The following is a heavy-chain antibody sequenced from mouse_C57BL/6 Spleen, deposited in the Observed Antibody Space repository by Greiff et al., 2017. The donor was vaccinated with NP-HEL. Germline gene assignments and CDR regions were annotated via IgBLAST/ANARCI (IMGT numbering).Heavy chain of an antibody. D-gene: IGHD1-1*01. Sequence: QVQLQQSGAELVKPGASVKMSCKASGYTFTSYWITWVKQRPGQGLEWIGDIYPGSGSTNYNEKFKSKATLTVDTSSSTAYMQLSSLTSEDSAVYYCARSYYGSRGYFDVWGTGTTVTVSS. CDR1: GYTFTSYW. J-gene: IGHJ1*03. V-gene: IGHV1-55*01. CDR2: IYPGSGST. CDR3: ARSYYGSRGYFDV.